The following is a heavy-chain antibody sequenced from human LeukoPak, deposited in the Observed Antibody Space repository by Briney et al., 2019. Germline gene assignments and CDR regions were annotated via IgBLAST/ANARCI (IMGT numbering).Heavy chain of an antibody. CDR2: ISAYNGNT. J-gene: IGHJ4*02. CDR3: ARGSHCSSTSCYEIDY. CDR1: GYTFTSYG. V-gene: IGHV1-18*01. Sequence: GASVKVSCKASGYTFTSYGISWVRQAPGQGLEWMGWISAYNGNTNYAQKLQGRVTMTTDTSTSTAYMELRSLRSDDTAVYYCARGSHCSSTSCYEIDYWGQGTLVTVSS. D-gene: IGHD2-2*01.